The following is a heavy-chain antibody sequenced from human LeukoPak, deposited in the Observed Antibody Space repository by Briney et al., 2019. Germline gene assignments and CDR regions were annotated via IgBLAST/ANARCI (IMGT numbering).Heavy chain of an antibody. J-gene: IGHJ6*02. CDR1: GGSISSGGYS. Sequence: SQTLSLTCAVSGGSISSGGYSWTWIRQHPEKGLEWIGYIYYSGSTYYNPSLKSRLTISVDTSKNQFSLKLYSVTVADTAIHYCARAADYCNYGMDIWGQGTTVTVSS. CDR2: IYYSGST. CDR3: ARAADYCNYGMDI. V-gene: IGHV4-31*11.